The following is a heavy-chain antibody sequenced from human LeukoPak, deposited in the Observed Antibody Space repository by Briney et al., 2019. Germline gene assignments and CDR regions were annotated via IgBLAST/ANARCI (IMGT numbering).Heavy chain of an antibody. D-gene: IGHD3-22*01. J-gene: IGHJ3*02. Sequence: SETLSLTCAVYGGSFSSYYWGWIRQPPGKGLEWIGSIYYSGSTYYNPSLKSRVTISVDTSKIQFSLRLTSVTAADTAVYYCARTAIVSSAYSAFDIWGQGTMVTVSS. CDR2: IYYSGST. CDR1: GGSFSSYY. V-gene: IGHV4-39*07. CDR3: ARTAIVSSAYSAFDI.